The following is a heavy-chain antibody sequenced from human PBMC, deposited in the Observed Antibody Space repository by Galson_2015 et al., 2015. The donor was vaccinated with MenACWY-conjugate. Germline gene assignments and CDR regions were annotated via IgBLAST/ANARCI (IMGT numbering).Heavy chain of an antibody. CDR3: AKDRPYNWNQKDKYGMDV. J-gene: IGHJ6*02. CDR2: IGGSGGTT. CDR1: GFTFSNYA. Sequence: SLRLSCAASGFTFSNYAMSWVRQAPGKGLEWVSTIGGSGGTTYYADSVKGRFIISRDNSKNMLYLQMNSLRAEDTAVYYCAKDRPYNWNQKDKYGMDVWGQGTTVTVSS. D-gene: IGHD1-20*01. V-gene: IGHV3-23*01.